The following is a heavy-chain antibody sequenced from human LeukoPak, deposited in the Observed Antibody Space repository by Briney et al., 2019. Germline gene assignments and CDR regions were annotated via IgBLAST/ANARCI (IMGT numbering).Heavy chain of an antibody. D-gene: IGHD6-13*01. CDR2: INWDGSST. V-gene: IGHV3-43*01. Sequence: GGSLRLSCAASGFTFEDYTMHWVRQAPEKGLEWVSLINWDGSSTYYADSVKGRFAISRDNSKNSLYLQMNSLGTEDTALYYCAQGSSSWPSLFDYWGQGTLVTVSS. CDR3: AQGSSSWPSLFDY. CDR1: GFTFEDYT. J-gene: IGHJ4*02.